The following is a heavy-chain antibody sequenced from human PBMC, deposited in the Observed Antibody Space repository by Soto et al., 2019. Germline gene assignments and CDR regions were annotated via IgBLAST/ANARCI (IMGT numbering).Heavy chain of an antibody. CDR2: VKSKVDGGTI. Sequence: EVQLVESGGGLVEPGGSLRLSCAASGFTFNGAWMNWVRQAPGKGLEWVGRVKSKVDGGTIDYAAPVKGKFTISRDDSTNTVYLQMSGLTPEDTAIYYCSADLPDWGAYAFDYWGQGTLVTVSS. V-gene: IGHV3-15*07. D-gene: IGHD3-16*01. CDR1: GFTFNGAW. J-gene: IGHJ4*02. CDR3: SADLPDWGAYAFDY.